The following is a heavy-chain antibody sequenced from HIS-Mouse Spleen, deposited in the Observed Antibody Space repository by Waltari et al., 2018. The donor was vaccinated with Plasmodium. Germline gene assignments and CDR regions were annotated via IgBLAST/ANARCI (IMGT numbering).Heavy chain of an antibody. CDR2: ILYDGSNK. CDR1: GFTFSSYG. V-gene: IGHV3-30*18. CDR3: AKDRRSSSWYVDY. D-gene: IGHD6-13*01. Sequence: QVQLVESGGGVVQPGRSLRLSCAASGFTFSSYGMHWVRQAPGKGLGGLAGILYDGSNKYYAYAWKGRVTIARDNSKNTLYLQMNSLRAEDTAVYYCAKDRRSSSWYVDYWGQGTLVTVSS. J-gene: IGHJ4*02.